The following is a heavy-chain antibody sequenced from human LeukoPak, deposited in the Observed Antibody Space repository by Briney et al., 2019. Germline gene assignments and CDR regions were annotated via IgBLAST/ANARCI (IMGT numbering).Heavy chain of an antibody. CDR1: GFTFSSYG. Sequence: GGSLRLSCAASGFTFSSYGMHWVRQAPGKGLEWVAFIRYDGSNKYYADSVKGRFTISRDNSKNTLYLQMNSLRAEDTAVYYCARVEAAAGSNYYYYYMDVWGKGTTVTVSS. V-gene: IGHV3-30*02. CDR3: ARVEAAAGSNYYYYYMDV. D-gene: IGHD6-13*01. J-gene: IGHJ6*03. CDR2: IRYDGSNK.